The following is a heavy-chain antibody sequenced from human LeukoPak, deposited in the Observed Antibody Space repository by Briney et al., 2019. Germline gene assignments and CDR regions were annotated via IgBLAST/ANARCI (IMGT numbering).Heavy chain of an antibody. V-gene: IGHV4-61*02. J-gene: IGHJ4*02. D-gene: IGHD6-13*01. CDR2: IYTSGST. CDR3: ARQTIAAGGY. CDR1: GGSISSGSYY. Sequence: PSETLSLTCTVSGGSISSGSYYWSWIRQPAGKGLEWIGRIYTSGSTNYNPSLKSRVTISVDTSKNQFSLKLSSVTAADTAVYYCARQTIAAGGYWGQGTLVTVSP.